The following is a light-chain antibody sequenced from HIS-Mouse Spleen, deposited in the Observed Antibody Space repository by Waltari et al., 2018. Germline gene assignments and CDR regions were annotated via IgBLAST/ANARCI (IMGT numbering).Light chain of an antibody. J-gene: IGLJ2*01. CDR2: EAS. CDR1: KLGDNC. Sequence: SYELTQPPSVSVSPGQTASTTCPGDKLGDNCACRYQQKHSQSPVRVIYEASKRPAGIPDRFSGSNYGNTAHLTSSGTRARDEAYYYCQAWDSSTAVFGGGTKLTVL. CDR3: QAWDSSTAV. V-gene: IGLV3-1*01.